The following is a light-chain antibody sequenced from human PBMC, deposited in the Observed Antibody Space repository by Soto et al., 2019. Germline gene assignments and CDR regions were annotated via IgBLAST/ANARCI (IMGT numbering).Light chain of an antibody. V-gene: IGKV2D-29*02. Sequence: DVVVTQTTLSLSVAHGQPASISCTSSQRLLHITGETFLFWYLQKPGQSPQLLIYEVSTRVSGVPDRFSGSGSGTDFTLEISRVETDDVGIYYCMQSTQLPPTFGQGTRLEIK. CDR1: QRLLHITGETF. J-gene: IGKJ5*01. CDR3: MQSTQLPPT. CDR2: EVS.